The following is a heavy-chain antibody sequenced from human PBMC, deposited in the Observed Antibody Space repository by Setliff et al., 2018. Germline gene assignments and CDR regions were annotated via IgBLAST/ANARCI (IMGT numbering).Heavy chain of an antibody. CDR2: INPNDGYT. Sequence: ASVKVSCKASGHSLTSNHFHWGRQAPGKGLDWMGTINPNDGYTIYAPAFQGRVAMTTDTSTGNAYMELSGLTSADTAIYYCIVNMVRPVTGLDSWGPGTLVTGSS. CDR1: GHSLTSNH. CDR3: IVNMVRPVTGLDS. V-gene: IGHV1-46*01. D-gene: IGHD2-15*01. J-gene: IGHJ4*02.